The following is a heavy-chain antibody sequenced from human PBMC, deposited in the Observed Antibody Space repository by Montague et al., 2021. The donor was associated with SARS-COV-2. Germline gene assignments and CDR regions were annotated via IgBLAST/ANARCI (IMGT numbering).Heavy chain of an antibody. CDR3: VRGVIRGPYNWFDP. D-gene: IGHD2-21*01. V-gene: IGHV4-59*01. CDR2: VYNSGTA. Sequence: SETLSLTCTVSRGSISTYYWSWIRQPPGRGLEWIGYVYNSGTAIYNPSLHGRVTISVDTSKSQFSLQLSSVSAADTAIYYCVRGVIRGPYNWFDPWGQGTLVAVSS. J-gene: IGHJ5*02. CDR1: RGSISTYY.